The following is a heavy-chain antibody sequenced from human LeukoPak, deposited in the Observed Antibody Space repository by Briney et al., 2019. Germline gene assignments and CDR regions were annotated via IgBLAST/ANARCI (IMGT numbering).Heavy chain of an antibody. CDR2: IQYDGSFK. D-gene: IGHD2-2*02. Sequence: GESPRLSCATSGFTFSFYGMHWVRQAPGKGLEWVAFIQYDGSFKFYADSVQGRFSISRDNSKNTLFLQMNSLRADDTAVYYCAKTSDQLLYSKFDFWGQGTLVTVSS. V-gene: IGHV3-30*02. CDR3: AKTSDQLLYSKFDF. J-gene: IGHJ4*02. CDR1: GFTFSFYG.